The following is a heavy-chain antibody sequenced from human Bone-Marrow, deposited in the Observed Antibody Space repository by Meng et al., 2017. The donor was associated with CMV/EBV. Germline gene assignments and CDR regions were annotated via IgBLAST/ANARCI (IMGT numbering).Heavy chain of an antibody. CDR3: ARGRTRKGFDY. Sequence: SETLSLTCAVYGGSFSGYYWSWIRQPPGKGLEWIGEINHSGSTNYNPSLKSRVTISVDTSKNQFSLKLSSVTAADTAVYYCARGRTRKGFDYWDQGTLVTVSS. V-gene: IGHV4-34*01. CDR2: INHSGST. D-gene: IGHD1-14*01. CDR1: GGSFSGYY. J-gene: IGHJ4*02.